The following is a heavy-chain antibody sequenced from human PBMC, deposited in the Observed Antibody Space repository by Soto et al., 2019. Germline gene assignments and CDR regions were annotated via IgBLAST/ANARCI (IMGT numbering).Heavy chain of an antibody. CDR1: DGYISSYY. D-gene: IGHD6-13*01. J-gene: IGHJ5*02. CDR2: IYTSGST. V-gene: IGHV4-4*07. Sequence: PSEPQSHTYTVSDGYISSYYGSWIRRTAGKGLEWIGRIYTSGSTNYNPSLKSRVTMSVDTSKNQFSLKLSSVTAADTAVYYCARDYKAAAGPWWWFDPWGQGTLVTVSS. CDR3: ARDYKAAAGPWWWFDP.